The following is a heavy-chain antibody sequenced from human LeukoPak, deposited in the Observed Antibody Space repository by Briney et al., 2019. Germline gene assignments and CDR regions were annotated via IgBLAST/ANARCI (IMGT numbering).Heavy chain of an antibody. J-gene: IGHJ3*02. D-gene: IGHD3-22*01. CDR3: ARRMIVVADDAFDI. V-gene: IGHV5-51*01. CDR2: IYPGDSDT. CDR1: GYIFTNYR. Sequence: GESLKISCKGSGYIFTNYRIGWVRQMPGKGLQWMGLIYPGDSDTRYTPSFQGQVTLSADKSINTAYLQWSSLKASDTAMYYCARRMIVVADDAFDIWGQGTMVTVSS.